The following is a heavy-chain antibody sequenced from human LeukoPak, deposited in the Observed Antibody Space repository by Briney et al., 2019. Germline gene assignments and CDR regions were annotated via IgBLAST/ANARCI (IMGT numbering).Heavy chain of an antibody. CDR2: INWNGGST. V-gene: IGHV3-20*04. D-gene: IGHD3-22*01. CDR3: ARDTGAYYDSGGLDY. J-gene: IGHJ4*02. Sequence: GGSLRLSCAASGFIFDEYGMSWVRQAPGKGLEWVSGINWNGGSTGFADSVKGRFTISRDNAKNSLYLQMNSLRAEDTAVYYCARDTGAYYDSGGLDYWGQGTLVTVSS. CDR1: GFIFDEYG.